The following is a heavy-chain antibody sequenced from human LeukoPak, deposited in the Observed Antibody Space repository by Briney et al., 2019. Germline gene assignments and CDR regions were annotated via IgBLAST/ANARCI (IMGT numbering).Heavy chain of an antibody. J-gene: IGHJ4*02. CDR2: INSGGSST. CDR3: ARLGVTAGFDY. Sequence: GGSLRLSCAASGFTFSSYWMHWVRQAPGKGLVWVSRINSGGSSTSHADSVKGRFTISRDNAKNTLYLQVNSLRAEDTAVYYCARLGVTAGFDYWGQGTLDTVSS. CDR1: GFTFSSYW. V-gene: IGHV3-74*01. D-gene: IGHD4-23*01.